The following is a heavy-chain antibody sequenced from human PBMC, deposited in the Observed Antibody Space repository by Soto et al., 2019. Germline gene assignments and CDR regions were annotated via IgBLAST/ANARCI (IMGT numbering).Heavy chain of an antibody. CDR2: VYSTGGT. Sequence: QVQLQQSGPGLVKPSETLSLTCSVSSGPTSSHNWGWIRQTPGRGLEWIGYVYSTGGTSYNPSLNSRVTISADTSTNHISLTLTSVTAADTAVYYCVRQGIGNLHGLVDVWGQGTKVRVSS. CDR1: SGPTSSHN. D-gene: IGHD1-1*01. J-gene: IGHJ6*02. CDR3: VRQGIGNLHGLVDV. V-gene: IGHV4-59*08.